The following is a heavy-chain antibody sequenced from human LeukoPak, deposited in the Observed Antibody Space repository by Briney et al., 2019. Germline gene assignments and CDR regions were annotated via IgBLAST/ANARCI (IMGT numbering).Heavy chain of an antibody. CDR3: TAGRMLRSYYFDY. CDR1: GFTFSNAW. J-gene: IGHJ4*02. CDR2: IKSKTDGGTT. Sequence: PGGSLRLSCAASGFTFSNAWMSWVRQAPGKGLEWVGRIKSKTDGGTTDYAAPAKGRFTISRDDSKNTLYLQMNSLKTEDTAVYYCTAGRMLRSYYFDYWGQGTLVTVSS. D-gene: IGHD2-8*01. V-gene: IGHV3-15*01.